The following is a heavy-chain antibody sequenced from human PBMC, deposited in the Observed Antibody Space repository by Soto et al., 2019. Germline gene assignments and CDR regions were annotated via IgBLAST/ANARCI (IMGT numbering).Heavy chain of an antibody. Sequence: ASVKVSCKASGYTFTGYYMHWVRQAPGQGLEWMGWINPNSGGTNYAQKFQGWVTMTRDTSISTAYMELSRLRSDDTAVYYCAIWGAARSLHYYGMDVWGQGTTVTVSS. CDR3: AIWGAARSLHYYGMDV. CDR1: GYTFTGYY. V-gene: IGHV1-2*04. J-gene: IGHJ6*02. CDR2: INPNSGGT. D-gene: IGHD6-6*01.